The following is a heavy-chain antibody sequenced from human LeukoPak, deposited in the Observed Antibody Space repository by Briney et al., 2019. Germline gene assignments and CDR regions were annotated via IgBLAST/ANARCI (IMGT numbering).Heavy chain of an antibody. CDR1: GFTFSSYW. V-gene: IGHV3-74*01. Sequence: GGSLRLSCAASGFTFSSYWMNWVRQAPGKGLVWVSRIASGGSSTTYADSVKGRFSISRDNAKNTLYLQMNSLRVEDTAVYYCARGRPHGNDYWGQGTLVTVSS. D-gene: IGHD4-23*01. CDR3: ARGRPHGNDY. CDR2: IASGGSST. J-gene: IGHJ4*02.